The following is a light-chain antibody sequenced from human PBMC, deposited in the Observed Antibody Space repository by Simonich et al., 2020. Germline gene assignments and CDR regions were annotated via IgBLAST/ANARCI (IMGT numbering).Light chain of an antibody. J-gene: IGLJ3*02. Sequence: QAVVTQEPSLTVSPGGTVTLTCGSSTGAVTSGHYPYWFQQKPGQAPRTLMYDTSNTPSWTPSRFSGSLLGGKAALTLSGAQPEDEAEYYCLLSYSGARVFGGGTKLTVL. CDR2: DTS. CDR1: TGAVTSGHY. V-gene: IGLV7-46*01. CDR3: LLSYSGARV.